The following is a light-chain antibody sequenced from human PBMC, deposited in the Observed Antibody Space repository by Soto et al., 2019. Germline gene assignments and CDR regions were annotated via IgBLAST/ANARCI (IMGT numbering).Light chain of an antibody. Sequence: IVMTQSPATVSVSPGESAILSCRASRTIGTNLGWCQQKPGQAPRLLISKTANRATGVPARFSGSGSGTEFTLTHTSLQSEDIAVDYCQRYADWPLTFGEGTKVDLK. CDR1: RTIGTN. J-gene: IGKJ4*01. CDR2: KTA. CDR3: QRYADWPLT. V-gene: IGKV3-15*01.